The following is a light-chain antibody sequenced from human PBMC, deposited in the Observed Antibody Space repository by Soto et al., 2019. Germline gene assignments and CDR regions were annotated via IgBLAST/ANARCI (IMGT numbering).Light chain of an antibody. CDR1: QSISSW. CDR3: QQYNSYLRT. J-gene: IGKJ1*01. Sequence: DIQMTQSPSTLSASVGERVTITCRASQSISSWLAWYQQKPGKAPKLLLYDASSLASGVPSRFSGSGSGTDFTLTISSLQPDDFATYYCQQYNSYLRTFGQGTKVEIK. V-gene: IGKV1-5*01. CDR2: DAS.